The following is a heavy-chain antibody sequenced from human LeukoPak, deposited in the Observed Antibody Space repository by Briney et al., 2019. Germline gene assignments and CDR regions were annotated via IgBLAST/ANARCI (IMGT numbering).Heavy chain of an antibody. CDR3: AKSNGYGLVDI. CDR1: GASLRGYS. J-gene: IGHJ3*02. V-gene: IGHV4-34*01. Sequence: PSETLSLTCAVYGASLRGYSWSWLRQAPGKGLEWIGEIDHGGSTNYNPSLNSRVTISVDTSKNQFSLKLSSLTAADTAVYYCAKSNGYGLVDIWGQGTMVTVSS. CDR2: IDHGGST. D-gene: IGHD3-22*01.